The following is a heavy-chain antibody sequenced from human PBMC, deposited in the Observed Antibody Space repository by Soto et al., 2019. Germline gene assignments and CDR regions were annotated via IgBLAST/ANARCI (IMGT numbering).Heavy chain of an antibody. D-gene: IGHD2-2*01. CDR2: ISSSSSTI. CDR1: GFTFSSYS. J-gene: IGHJ6*03. CDR3: ASFGRGYCSSTSCPTIRYYYYYMDV. Sequence: PGGSLRLSCAASGFTFSSYSMNWVRQAPGKGLEWVSYISSSSSTIYYADSVKGRFTISRDNAKNSLYLQMNSLRAEDTAVFYCASFGRGYCSSTSCPTIRYYYYYMDVWGKGTTVTVSS. V-gene: IGHV3-48*01.